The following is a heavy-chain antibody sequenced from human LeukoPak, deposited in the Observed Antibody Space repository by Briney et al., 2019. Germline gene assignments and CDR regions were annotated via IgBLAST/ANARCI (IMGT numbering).Heavy chain of an antibody. CDR2: IYYSGST. CDR3: ASGIAAAGYYYYYYGMDV. J-gene: IGHJ6*02. V-gene: IGHV4-39*01. D-gene: IGHD6-13*01. CDR1: GGSISSSSYY. Sequence: PSETLSLTCTVSGGSISSSSYYWGWIRQPPEKGLEWIGSIYYSGSTYYNPSLKSRVTISVDTSKNQFSLKLSSVTAADTAVYYCASGIAAAGYYYYYYGMDVWGQGTTVTVSS.